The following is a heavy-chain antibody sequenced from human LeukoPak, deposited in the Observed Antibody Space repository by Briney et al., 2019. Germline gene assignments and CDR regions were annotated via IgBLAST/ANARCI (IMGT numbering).Heavy chain of an antibody. CDR1: GFTFSSYG. D-gene: IGHD1-26*01. V-gene: IGHV3-30*18. CDR2: ISYDGSNK. CDR3: AKSRRSGSYYGYFQH. Sequence: GGSLRLSCAASGFTFSSYGMHWVRQAPGKGLEWVAVISYDGSNKYYADSVKGRFTISRDNSKNTLYLQMNSLRAEDTAVYYCAKSRRSGSYYGYFQHWGQGTLVTVSS. J-gene: IGHJ1*01.